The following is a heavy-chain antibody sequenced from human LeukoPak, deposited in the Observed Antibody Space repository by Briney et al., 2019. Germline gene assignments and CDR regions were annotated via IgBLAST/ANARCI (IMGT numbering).Heavy chain of an antibody. Sequence: GASVKVSCKASGYTFTNYYMHWVRQAPGQGLEWMGIINPSGGSTSYAQKFQGRVTMTRDMSTSTVYMELSSLRSEDTAVYYCARDGYSSGCSDYWGQGTLVTVSS. J-gene: IGHJ4*02. V-gene: IGHV1-46*01. D-gene: IGHD6-19*01. CDR1: GYTFTNYY. CDR2: INPSGGST. CDR3: ARDGYSSGCSDY.